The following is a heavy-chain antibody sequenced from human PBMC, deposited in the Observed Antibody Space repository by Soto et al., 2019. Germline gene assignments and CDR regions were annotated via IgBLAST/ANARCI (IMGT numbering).Heavy chain of an antibody. V-gene: IGHV3-48*02. D-gene: IGHD3-16*01. Sequence: EVQLVESGGGLVQPGGSLRLSCAASGFIFSTYSMNWVRQSPGKGLEWVSFISSRSNTIYYADSVRGRFTISRDNAKNSLYLQMNSLRDEDTALYYCARDYAPTYYYYAMDVWGQGTTVTVSS. J-gene: IGHJ6*02. CDR2: ISSRSNTI. CDR1: GFIFSTYS. CDR3: ARDYAPTYYYYAMDV.